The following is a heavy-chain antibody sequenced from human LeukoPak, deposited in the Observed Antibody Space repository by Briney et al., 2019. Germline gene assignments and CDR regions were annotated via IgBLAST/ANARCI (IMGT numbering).Heavy chain of an antibody. J-gene: IGHJ3*02. Sequence: GGSLRLSCAASGFAFSSYSMNWVRQAPGKGLEWVSYISSSSTIYYADSVKGRFTISRDNAKNSLYLQMNSLRDEDTAVYYCARDGMVRGVIIWDAFDIWGQGTMVTVSS. CDR3: ARDGMVRGVIIWDAFDI. CDR1: GFAFSSYS. CDR2: ISSSSTI. D-gene: IGHD3-10*01. V-gene: IGHV3-48*02.